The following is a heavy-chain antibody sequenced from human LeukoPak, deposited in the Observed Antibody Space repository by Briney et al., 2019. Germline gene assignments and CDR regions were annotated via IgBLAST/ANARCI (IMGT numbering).Heavy chain of an antibody. J-gene: IGHJ6*02. Sequence: GGSLTLSCAASGFTFSDYYMSWIRQAPGKGLEWVSYISSSGSTIYYADSVKGRFTISRDNAKNSLYLQMNSLRAEDTAVYYCARRTIYYDSSGYYYYFYGMDVWGQGTTVTVSS. V-gene: IGHV3-11*01. CDR1: GFTFSDYY. CDR3: ARRTIYYDSSGYYYYFYGMDV. CDR2: ISSSGSTI. D-gene: IGHD3-22*01.